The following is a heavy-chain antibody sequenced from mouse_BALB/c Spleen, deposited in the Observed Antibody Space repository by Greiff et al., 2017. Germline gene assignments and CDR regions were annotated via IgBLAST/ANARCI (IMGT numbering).Heavy chain of an antibody. CDR2: IWGDGST. V-gene: IGHV2-6-7*01. Sequence: VMLVESGPGLVAPSQSLSITCTVSGFSLTGYGVNWVRQPPGKGLEWLGMIWGDGSTDYNSALKSRLSISKDNSKSQVFLKMNSLQTDDTDRYYCDRGGSNYGSYAMDYWGQGTSVTVSS. CDR3: DRGGSNYGSYAMDY. J-gene: IGHJ4*01. CDR1: GFSLTGYG. D-gene: IGHD2-5*01.